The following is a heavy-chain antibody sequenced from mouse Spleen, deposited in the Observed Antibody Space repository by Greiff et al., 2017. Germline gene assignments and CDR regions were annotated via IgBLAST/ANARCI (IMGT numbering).Heavy chain of an antibody. CDR3: TSDYPYAMDY. V-gene: IGHV5-6-4*01. CDR2: ISSGGSYT. J-gene: IGHJ4*01. Sequence: EVKVVESGGGLVKPGGSLKLSCAASGFTFSSYTMSWVRQTPEKRLEWVATISSGGSYTYYPDSVKGRFTISRDNAKNTLYLQMSSLKSEDTAMYYCTSDYPYAMDYWGQGTSVTVSS. CDR1: GFTFSSYT.